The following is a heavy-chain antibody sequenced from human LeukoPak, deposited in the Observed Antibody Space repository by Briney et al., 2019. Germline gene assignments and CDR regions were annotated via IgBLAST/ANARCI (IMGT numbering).Heavy chain of an antibody. CDR2: IHSDGTTT. V-gene: IGHV3-74*01. CDR1: GXTFSSYW. Sequence: GGSLRLSCAASGXTFSSYWMHWVRQPPGKGLVWVFRIHSDGTTTSYADSVKGRFTISRDNAKNTLYLQMNSLRAEDTAVYYCTRDHGYGGRFDFDYWGQGTLVTVSS. CDR3: TRDHGYGGRFDFDY. J-gene: IGHJ4*02. D-gene: IGHD4-23*01.